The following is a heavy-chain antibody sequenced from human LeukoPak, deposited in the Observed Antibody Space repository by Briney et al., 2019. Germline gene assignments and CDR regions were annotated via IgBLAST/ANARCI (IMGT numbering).Heavy chain of an antibody. V-gene: IGHV3-30*18. J-gene: IGHJ4*02. Sequence: GGSLRLSCAASGFSFVSYGMHWVRQAPGKGLEWVGVISDDGRNKKYADSVKGRFTISRDNSKDTLYLQMNSLRDEDTAVYYCAKRPSDYGDYVTYFDYWGQGTLVTVSS. CDR2: ISDDGRNK. D-gene: IGHD4-17*01. CDR1: GFSFVSYG. CDR3: AKRPSDYGDYVTYFDY.